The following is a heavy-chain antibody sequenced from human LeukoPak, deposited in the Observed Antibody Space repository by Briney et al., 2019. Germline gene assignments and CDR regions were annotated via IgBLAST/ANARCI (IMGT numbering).Heavy chain of an antibody. CDR3: ARGYDSNSYSPGFDP. CDR2: IYSSGST. J-gene: IGHJ5*02. D-gene: IGHD3-22*01. CDR1: GDSVSRGGYY. V-gene: IGHV4-31*03. Sequence: SQTLSLTCTVSGDSVSRGGYYWSWIRQHPVKGLEWIGYIYSSGSTFYNPSLKSRLALSKDTSKNQFSLNLSSVTAADTAVYYCARGYDSNSYSPGFDPWGQGTLVTVSS.